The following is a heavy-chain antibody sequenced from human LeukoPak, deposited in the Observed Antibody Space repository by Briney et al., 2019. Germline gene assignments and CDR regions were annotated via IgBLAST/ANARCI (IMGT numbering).Heavy chain of an antibody. CDR1: GYRVLELS. D-gene: IGHD3-9*01. CDR3: GSFPIKNDWLEFDT. V-gene: IGHV1-24*01. Sequence: ASVKVSCKVSGYRVLELSMHWVRQAPGKGLEWLGGFDPQNRETIYAQKFHGRVAMTEDISTDTAYMELRSLVSEDTAVYFCGSFPIKNDWLEFDTWGQGTLVTVSS. CDR2: FDPQNRET. J-gene: IGHJ5*02.